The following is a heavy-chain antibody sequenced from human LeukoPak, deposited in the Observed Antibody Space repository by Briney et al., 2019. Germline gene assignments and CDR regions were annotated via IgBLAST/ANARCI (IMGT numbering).Heavy chain of an antibody. CDR3: VRVRYSGSHDS. D-gene: IGHD5-12*01. CDR1: GFTFTTYW. CDR2: IGSDETST. V-gene: IGHV3-74*01. Sequence: GGSLRLSCAASGFTFTTYWMHWVRQAPGKGLEWVSRIGSDETSTSYADSVKDRFTISRDNAKSTLYLQMSSLRAEDTAVHYCVRVRYSGSHDSWGQGSLVTVSS. J-gene: IGHJ4*02.